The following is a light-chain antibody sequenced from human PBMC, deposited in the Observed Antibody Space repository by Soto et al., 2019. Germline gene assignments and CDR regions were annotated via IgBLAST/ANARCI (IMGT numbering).Light chain of an antibody. CDR1: SSDVGSYNL. Sequence: LTQPASVSGSPGQSITISFTGTSSDVGSYNLVSWYQQHPGKAPKVMIYEVSKRPSGVPNRFSGSKSGNTASLTISGLQAEDEADYYCCSYAGSSTYVFGTGTKVTV. V-gene: IGLV2-23*02. CDR2: EVS. J-gene: IGLJ1*01. CDR3: CSYAGSSTYV.